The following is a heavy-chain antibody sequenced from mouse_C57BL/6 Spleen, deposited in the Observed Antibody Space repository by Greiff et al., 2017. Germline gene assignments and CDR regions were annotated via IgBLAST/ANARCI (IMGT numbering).Heavy chain of an antibody. CDR1: GYTFTSYW. V-gene: IGHV1-61*01. D-gene: IGHD2-5*01. CDR3: ARTSNLYAMDY. CDR2: IYPSDSET. J-gene: IGHJ4*01. Sequence: VQLQQSGAELVRPGSSVKLSCKASGYTFTSYWMDWVKQRPGQGLEWIGNIYPSDSETHYNQKFKDKATLTVDKSSSTAYMQLSSLTSEDSAVYYCARTSNLYAMDYWGQGTSVTVSS.